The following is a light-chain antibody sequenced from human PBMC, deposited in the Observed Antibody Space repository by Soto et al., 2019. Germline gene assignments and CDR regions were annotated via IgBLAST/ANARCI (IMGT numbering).Light chain of an antibody. J-gene: IGKJ1*01. CDR1: QSISSW. CDR2: KAS. CDR3: QQYNSYSPPWT. Sequence: DIQMTQSPSTLSASVGDRVTITCRASQSISSWLAWYQQKPGKAPKLLIYKASSLESGVPSRYSGSGSGKELTLTVSSLQPDDFATYYCQQYNSYSPPWTFGQGTKVEIK. V-gene: IGKV1-5*03.